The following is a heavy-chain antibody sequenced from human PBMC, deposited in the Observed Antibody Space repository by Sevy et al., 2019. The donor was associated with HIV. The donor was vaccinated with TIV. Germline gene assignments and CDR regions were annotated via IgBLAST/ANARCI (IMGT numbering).Heavy chain of an antibody. CDR3: ARDGRGSGGDY. V-gene: IGHV4-31*03. CDR1: GGSISSGGYY. CDR2: IYYSGST. J-gene: IGHJ4*02. Sequence: SETLSLTYTVSGGSISSGGYYWSWIRQHPGKGLEWIGYIYYSGSTYYNPSLKSRVTISVDTSKNQFSLKLSSVTAADTAVYYCARDGRGSGGDYWGQGTLVTVSS. D-gene: IGHD3-16*01.